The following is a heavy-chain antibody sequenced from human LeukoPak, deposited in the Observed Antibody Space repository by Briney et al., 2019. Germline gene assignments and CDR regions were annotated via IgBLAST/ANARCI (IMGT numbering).Heavy chain of an antibody. D-gene: IGHD4-23*01. CDR2: IRYDGGDT. V-gene: IGHV3-30*02. CDR1: GFNFGYYA. J-gene: IGHJ4*02. Sequence: TGGSLRPSCAASGFNFGYYAMHWVRQAPGKGLDWVAFIRYDGGDTYYADSVRGRFTVSRDNSKNTLYLQMNSLTAEDTALYYCAKEGGGRTFDYWGQGTLVTVSS. CDR3: AKEGGGRTFDY.